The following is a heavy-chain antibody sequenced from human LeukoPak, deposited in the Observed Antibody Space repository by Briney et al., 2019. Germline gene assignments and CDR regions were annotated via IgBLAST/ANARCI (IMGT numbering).Heavy chain of an antibody. Sequence: ASVKVSCKASGYTFTGYYMHWVRQAPGQGLEWMGWINPNSGGTNYAQKFQGRVTMTRDTSISTAYMELSRLRSDDTAVYYCARGLWFGELFPFDYWGQGTLVTVSS. CDR3: ARGLWFGELFPFDY. J-gene: IGHJ4*02. D-gene: IGHD3-10*01. CDR1: GYTFTGYY. V-gene: IGHV1-2*02. CDR2: INPNSGGT.